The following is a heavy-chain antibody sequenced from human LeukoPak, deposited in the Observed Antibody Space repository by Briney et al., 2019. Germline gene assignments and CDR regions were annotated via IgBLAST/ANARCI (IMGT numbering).Heavy chain of an antibody. CDR1: GGSISGYY. CDR2: INHSGST. Sequence: SETLSLTCTVSGGSISGYYWSWIRQPPGKGLEWIGEINHSGSTNYNPSLKSRVTISVDTSKNQFSLKLSSVTAADTAVYYRARGPYCSSTSCYEAYYYFDYWGQGTLVTVSS. V-gene: IGHV4-34*01. D-gene: IGHD2-2*01. J-gene: IGHJ4*02. CDR3: ARGPYCSSTSCYEAYYYFDY.